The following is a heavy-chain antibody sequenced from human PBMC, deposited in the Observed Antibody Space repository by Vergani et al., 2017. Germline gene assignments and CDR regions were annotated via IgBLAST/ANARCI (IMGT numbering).Heavy chain of an antibody. V-gene: IGHV1-46*01. J-gene: IGHJ4*02. CDR3: ARVPELHPSKYYFDY. Sequence: QVQLVQSGAEVKKPGASVKVSCKASGYTFTSYYMHWVRQAPGKGLEWMGIINPSGGSTSYAQKFQGRVTMTRDTSTSTVYMELSSLRSEDTAVYYCARVPELHPSKYYFDYWGQGTLVTVSS. CDR1: GYTFTSYY. D-gene: IGHD1-7*01. CDR2: INPSGGST.